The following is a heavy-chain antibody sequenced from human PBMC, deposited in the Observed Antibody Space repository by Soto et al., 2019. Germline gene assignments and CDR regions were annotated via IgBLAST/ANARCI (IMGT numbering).Heavy chain of an antibody. J-gene: IGHJ4*02. V-gene: IGHV3-33*01. CDR2: IWYDGSNK. CDR3: ARDGSRSLWFGESLQDFDY. Sequence: GGSLRLSCAASGFTFSSYGMHWVRQAPGKGLEWVAVIWYDGSNKYYADSVKGRFTISRDNSKNTLYLQMNSLRAEDTAVYYCARDGSRSLWFGESLQDFDYWGQGTLVTVSS. CDR1: GFTFSSYG. D-gene: IGHD3-10*01.